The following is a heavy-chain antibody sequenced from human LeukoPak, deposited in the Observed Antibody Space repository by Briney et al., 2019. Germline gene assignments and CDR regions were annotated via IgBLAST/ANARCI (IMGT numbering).Heavy chain of an antibody. D-gene: IGHD1-26*01. CDR3: AKDVVGAEGSFEM. V-gene: IGHV3-53*01. J-gene: IGHJ3*02. Sequence: GASLRLSCTASGVIFSNNYMHWVRQAPGQGLEWVSIICRYGSTSYSDSVLGRFTVSRDNSQNTLYLQMHSLRTEDTAIYYCAKDVVGAEGSFEMWGQGTMVTVSS. CDR2: ICRYGST. CDR1: GVIFSNNY.